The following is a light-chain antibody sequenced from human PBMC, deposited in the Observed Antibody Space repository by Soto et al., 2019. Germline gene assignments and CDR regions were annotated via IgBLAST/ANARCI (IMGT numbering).Light chain of an antibody. Sequence: EIILTQSPDTLSLSPGERATLSCMAIQSVSSNLAWYQQKPGQAPRLLIYGASTGATGIPARFSGSGSGTEFTLTISSLPSEDFAVYYCQQYNNSPQTFGQGTKLDIK. CDR2: GAS. V-gene: IGKV3-15*01. J-gene: IGKJ1*01. CDR1: QSVSSN. CDR3: QQYNNSPQT.